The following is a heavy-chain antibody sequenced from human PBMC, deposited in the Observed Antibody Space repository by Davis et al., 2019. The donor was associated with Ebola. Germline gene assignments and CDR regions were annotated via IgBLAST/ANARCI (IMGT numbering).Heavy chain of an antibody. V-gene: IGHV3-21*04. CDR1: GFTFSSYS. Sequence: GESLKISCAASGFTFSSYSMNWVRQAPGKGLEWVSSISSSSSYIYYADLVKGRFTISRDNAKNSLYLQMNSLRAEDTAVYYCAKVVPGIVGALYYYGMDVWGQGTTVTVSS. CDR3: AKVVPGIVGALYYYGMDV. CDR2: ISSSSSYI. J-gene: IGHJ6*02. D-gene: IGHD2-15*01.